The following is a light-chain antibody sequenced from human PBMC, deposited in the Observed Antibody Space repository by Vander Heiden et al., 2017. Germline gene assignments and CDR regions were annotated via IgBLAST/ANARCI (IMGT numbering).Light chain of an antibody. Sequence: DSQMNQSPSSFSASIGDIVTITCRASQSIISYFNWYQQKPGKAPKLLIYAASSLQSGGPSRFSGSGAGTDFTLTISCLHSEDFATYYCQHNYSIPLTFGGGTKVEIK. CDR1: QSIISY. J-gene: IGKJ4*01. CDR3: QHNYSIPLT. CDR2: AAS. V-gene: IGKV1-39*01.